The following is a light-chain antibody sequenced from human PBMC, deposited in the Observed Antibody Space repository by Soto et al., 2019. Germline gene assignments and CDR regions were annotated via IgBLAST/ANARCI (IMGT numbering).Light chain of an antibody. CDR1: SSNIGSNA. J-gene: IGLJ1*01. Sequence: QSVLTQSPSASGTPGQRVTISCSGSSSNIGSNAVNWYQHLPGTAPKLLVYSHNQRPSGVPDRFSGSQSGTSASLAISGLQSEDEADYYCATWDGSLNGYVFGPGTKLTV. V-gene: IGLV1-44*01. CDR3: ATWDGSLNGYV. CDR2: SHN.